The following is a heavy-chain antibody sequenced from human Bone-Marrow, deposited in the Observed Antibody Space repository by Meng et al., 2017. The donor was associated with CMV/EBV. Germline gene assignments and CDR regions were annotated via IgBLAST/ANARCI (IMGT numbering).Heavy chain of an antibody. CDR3: ARVMTTVTPLHYGMDV. CDR2: IWYDGSNK. Sequence: GESLKISCAASGFTFSSYGMHWVRQAPGKGLEWVAVIWYDGSNKYYADSVKGRFTISRDNSKNTLYLQMNSLRAEDTAVYYCARVMTTVTPLHYGMDVWGQGTTVTVSS. V-gene: IGHV3-33*01. J-gene: IGHJ6*02. CDR1: GFTFSSYG. D-gene: IGHD4-11*01.